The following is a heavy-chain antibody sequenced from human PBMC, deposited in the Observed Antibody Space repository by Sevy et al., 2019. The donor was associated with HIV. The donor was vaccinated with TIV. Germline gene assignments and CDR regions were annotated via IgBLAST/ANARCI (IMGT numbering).Heavy chain of an antibody. CDR2: IGTAGDT. Sequence: GESLKISCAASGFTFSSYDMHWVRQATGKGLEWVSAIGTAGDTYYPGSVKGRFTISRENAKNSLYLQMNSLRAGDTAVYYYARGTYYYDSSGYSAFDIWGQGTMVTVSS. CDR1: GFTFSSYD. D-gene: IGHD3-22*01. CDR3: ARGTYYYDSSGYSAFDI. J-gene: IGHJ3*02. V-gene: IGHV3-13*01.